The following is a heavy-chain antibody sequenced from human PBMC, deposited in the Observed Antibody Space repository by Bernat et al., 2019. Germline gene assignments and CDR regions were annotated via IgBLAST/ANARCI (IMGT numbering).Heavy chain of an antibody. CDR2: ISFDGSNK. D-gene: IGHD3-16*01. CDR3: AGSWGLNIWGRYGMDV. Sequence: QVQLVESGGGVVQPGRSLRLSCAASGFTFSSYAMHWVRQAPGKGLEWVAVISFDGSNKYYADSVKGRFTISRDNSKNTLYLQMNSLRAEDTAVYYCAGSWGLNIWGRYGMDVWGQGTTVTVSS. J-gene: IGHJ6*02. V-gene: IGHV3-30-3*01. CDR1: GFTFSSYA.